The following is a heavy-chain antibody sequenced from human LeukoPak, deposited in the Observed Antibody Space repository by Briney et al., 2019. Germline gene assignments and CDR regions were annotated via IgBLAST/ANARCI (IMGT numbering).Heavy chain of an antibody. CDR1: GASISTTNHY. J-gene: IGHJ4*02. Sequence: PSETLSLTCSVSGASISTTNHYWGWIRQPPGKGLEWIGSIYYTGSTYNSPSLKGRVTVSVDTSKNHFSLRLNSVTAADTAVYYCARHRGRNGGYSFDDWGQGTLVTVSS. CDR3: ARHRGRNGGYSFDD. D-gene: IGHD2-8*01. V-gene: IGHV4-39*01. CDR2: IYYTGST.